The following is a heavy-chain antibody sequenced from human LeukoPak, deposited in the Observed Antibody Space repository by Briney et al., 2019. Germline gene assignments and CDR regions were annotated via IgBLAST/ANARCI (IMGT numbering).Heavy chain of an antibody. Sequence: PSETLSLTCTVSGGSISSYYWSWIRQPPGKGLEWIGYIYYSGSTNYNPSLKSRVTISVDTSKNQFSLKPSSVTAADTAVYYCARGSSGWYSGFDYWGQGTLVTVSS. V-gene: IGHV4-59*01. CDR2: IYYSGST. CDR1: GGSISSYY. J-gene: IGHJ4*02. CDR3: ARGSSGWYSGFDY. D-gene: IGHD6-19*01.